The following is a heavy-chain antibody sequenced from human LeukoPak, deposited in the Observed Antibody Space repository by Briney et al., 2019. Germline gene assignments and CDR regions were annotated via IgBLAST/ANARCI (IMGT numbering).Heavy chain of an antibody. Sequence: PSETLSLTCTVSGGSISSYYWSWIRQPPGKGLEWIGYIYYSGSTNYNPSLKSRVTISVDTSKNQFSLKLSSVTAADTAVYYCARVKGVSSWYWFDPWGQGTLVTVSS. CDR2: IYYSGST. CDR1: GGSISSYY. D-gene: IGHD6-13*01. CDR3: ARVKGVSSWYWFDP. V-gene: IGHV4-59*08. J-gene: IGHJ5*02.